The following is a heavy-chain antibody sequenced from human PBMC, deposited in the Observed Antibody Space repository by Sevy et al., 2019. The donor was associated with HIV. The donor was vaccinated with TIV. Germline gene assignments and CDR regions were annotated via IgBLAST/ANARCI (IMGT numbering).Heavy chain of an antibody. J-gene: IGHJ4*02. CDR2: IWYDRSSQ. Sequence: GGSRRLSCAASGFIFSTYGMHWVRQAPGKGLEWVALIWYDRSSQYYADSVQGRFTISRDNSKNTLDLQMNSLRAEDTAVYYCVSGASIAAAGNFAYWGQGTLVTVSS. CDR1: GFIFSTYG. V-gene: IGHV3-33*08. D-gene: IGHD6-13*01. CDR3: VSGASIAAAGNFAY.